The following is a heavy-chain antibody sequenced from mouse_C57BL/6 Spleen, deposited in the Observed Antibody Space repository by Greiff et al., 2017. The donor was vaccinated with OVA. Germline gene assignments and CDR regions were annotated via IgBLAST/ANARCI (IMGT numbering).Heavy chain of an antibody. Sequence: VQLQQSGPELVKPGDSVKISCKASGYSFTGYFMNWVMQSHGKSLEWIGRINPYNGDTFYNQKFKGKATLTVDKSSSTAHMELRSLTSEDSAVYYCARRSAGDYYHDGDWYFDVWGTGTTVTVSS. CDR1: GYSFTGYF. CDR2: INPYNGDT. CDR3: ARRSAGDYYHDGDWYFDV. V-gene: IGHV1-20*01. J-gene: IGHJ1*03. D-gene: IGHD2-4*01.